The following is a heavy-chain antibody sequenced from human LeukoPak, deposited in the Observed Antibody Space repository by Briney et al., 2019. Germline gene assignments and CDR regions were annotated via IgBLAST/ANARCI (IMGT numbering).Heavy chain of an antibody. CDR3: AKTSSSWYSDIGNWFDP. J-gene: IGHJ5*02. CDR1: GFTFSSYA. V-gene: IGHV3-23*01. D-gene: IGHD6-13*01. Sequence: GGSLRLSCAASGFTFSSYAMSWVRQAPGKGLEWVSAISGSGGSTYYADSVKGRFTISRDNSKNTLYLQMNSLRAEDMAVYYCAKTSSSWYSDIGNWFDPWGQGTLVTVFS. CDR2: ISGSGGST.